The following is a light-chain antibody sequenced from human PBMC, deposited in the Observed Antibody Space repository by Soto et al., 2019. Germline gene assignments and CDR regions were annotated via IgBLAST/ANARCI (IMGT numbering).Light chain of an antibody. V-gene: IGKV1-39*01. Sequence: DIQMTQSPSSLSASIGDRVTITCRASQSIDNCLSWYQQKPGKAPKLLIYAASTLKNGVPSRFSGSGSGTDFTLTISSLQRGDLATYYCLHTHSAPATFGQGTTVEIK. CDR3: LHTHSAPAT. CDR2: AAS. CDR1: QSIDNC. J-gene: IGKJ1*01.